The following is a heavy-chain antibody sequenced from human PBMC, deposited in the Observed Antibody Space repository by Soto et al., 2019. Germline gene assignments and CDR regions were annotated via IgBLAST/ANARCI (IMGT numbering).Heavy chain of an antibody. Sequence: PGWSLGLSCVSSVFMFSGYEMNWVRQAPGKGLEWVAYISKSGTTKYYADSVKGRFTISRDTAKNTIYLQMNSLRVDDTAVYYCARVGNIAVPYWGQGTLVTVPS. D-gene: IGHD7-27*01. CDR1: VFMFSGYE. CDR2: ISKSGTTK. CDR3: ARVGNIAVPY. J-gene: IGHJ1*01. V-gene: IGHV3-48*03.